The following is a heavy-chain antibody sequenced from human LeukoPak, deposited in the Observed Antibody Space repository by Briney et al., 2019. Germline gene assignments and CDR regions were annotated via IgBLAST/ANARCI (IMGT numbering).Heavy chain of an antibody. J-gene: IGHJ4*02. D-gene: IGHD2-2*01. CDR3: ARALYCSSTSCHEVYYFDY. CDR1: GGTFSSYA. CDR2: IIPIFGTA. V-gene: IGHV1-69*01. Sequence: SVKVSCKASGGTFSSYAISWVRQAPGQGLEWMGGIIPIFGTANYAQKFQGRVTITADESTSTAYMEPSSLRSEDTAVYYCARALYCSSTSCHEVYYFDYWGQGTLVTVSS.